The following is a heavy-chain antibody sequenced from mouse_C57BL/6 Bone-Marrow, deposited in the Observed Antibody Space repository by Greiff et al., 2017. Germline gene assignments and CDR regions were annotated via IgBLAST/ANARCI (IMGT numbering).Heavy chain of an antibody. CDR3: ARRWLLLYYFDY. CDR1: GYSFTGYY. V-gene: IGHV1-42*01. D-gene: IGHD2-3*01. CDR2: INPSTGGT. J-gene: IGHJ2*01. Sequence: VQLQQSGPELVKPGASVKISCKASGYSFTGYYMNWVKQSPEKSLEWIGEINPSTGGTNYNQKFKAKATLTVDKSSSTAYMQLKSLTSEDSAVXYGARRWLLLYYFDYWGQGTTLTVSS.